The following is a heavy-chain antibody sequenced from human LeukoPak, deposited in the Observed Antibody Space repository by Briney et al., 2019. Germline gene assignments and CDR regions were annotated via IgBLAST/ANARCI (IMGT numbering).Heavy chain of an antibody. J-gene: IGHJ3*02. D-gene: IGHD4-23*01. V-gene: IGHV3-23*01. CDR2: ISGGGGST. Sequence: GGSLRLSCAASGFTFSTYGMSWVRQALGKGLEWVSGISGGGGSTYYAESVKGRFTISRDNSKNTLYLQMKRLSADDTALYYCAKPRGTVNTVAVAFDIWGQGTMVTVSS. CDR3: AKPRGTVNTVAVAFDI. CDR1: GFTFSTYG.